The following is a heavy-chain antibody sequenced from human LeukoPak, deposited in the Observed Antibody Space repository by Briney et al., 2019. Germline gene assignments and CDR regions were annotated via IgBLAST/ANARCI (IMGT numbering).Heavy chain of an antibody. CDR3: ARDSPAYCSGGNCYNWYFDL. V-gene: IGHV4-4*02. CDR2: ISHSGST. J-gene: IGHJ2*01. CDR1: GDSITNRNW. Sequence: SGTLSLTCAVSGDSITNRNWWNWVRQPPGMGLEWIGEISHSGSTNYNPSLKSRVTISVDKSKNEFSLNLSSVTAADTAVYYCARDSPAYCSGGNCYNWYFDLWGRGTLVSVSS. D-gene: IGHD2-15*01.